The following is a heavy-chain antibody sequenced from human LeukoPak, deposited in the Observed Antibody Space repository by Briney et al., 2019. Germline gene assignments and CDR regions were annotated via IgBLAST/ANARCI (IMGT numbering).Heavy chain of an antibody. Sequence: ASVKVSCKASGYTFTGYYMHWVRQAPGQGLEWMGWINPNSGGTNYAQKFQGRVTMTRDTSISTAYMELSRLRSDDTAVYYCARDLIPWYSSSALDYWGQGTLVTVSS. V-gene: IGHV1-2*02. CDR3: ARDLIPWYSSSALDY. J-gene: IGHJ4*02. CDR2: INPNSGGT. CDR1: GYTFTGYY. D-gene: IGHD6-13*01.